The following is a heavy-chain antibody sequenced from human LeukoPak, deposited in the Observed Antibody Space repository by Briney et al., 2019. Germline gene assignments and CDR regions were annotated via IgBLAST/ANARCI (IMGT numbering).Heavy chain of an antibody. CDR3: ARAVVGAPFYYYGMDV. CDR2: IIPIFGTA. CDR1: GGTFSSYA. D-gene: IGHD1-26*01. J-gene: IGHJ6*02. V-gene: IGHV1-69*13. Sequence: ASVKVSCKASGGTFSSYAISWVRQAPGQGLEWMGGIIPIFGTANYAQKFQGRVTITADESTSTAYMELSSLRSEDTAVYYCARAVVGAPFYYYGMDVWGQGTTVTVSS.